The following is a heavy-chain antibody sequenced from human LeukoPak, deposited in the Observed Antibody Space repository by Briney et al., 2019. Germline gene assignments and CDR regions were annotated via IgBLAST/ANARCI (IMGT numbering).Heavy chain of an antibody. V-gene: IGHV4-39*01. CDR2: IYYSGST. CDR3: ARHEVTGTRPLPFDY. CDR1: GGSISSSSYY. Sequence: SETLSLTCTVSGGSISSSSYYWGWIRQPPGKGLEWIGSIYYSGSTYYNPSLKSRFTISVDTSKNQFSLKLSSVTAADTAVYYCARHEVTGTRPLPFDYWGQGTLVTVSS. D-gene: IGHD1-7*01. J-gene: IGHJ4*02.